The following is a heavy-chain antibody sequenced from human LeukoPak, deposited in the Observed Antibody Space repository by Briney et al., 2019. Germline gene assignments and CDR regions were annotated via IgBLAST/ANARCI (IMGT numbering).Heavy chain of an antibody. V-gene: IGHV3-23*01. CDR3: AEDLWFGELSSCY. CDR1: GFTFSSYA. CDR2: ISGSGGST. Sequence: GGSLRLSCAASGFTFSSYAMSWVRQAPGKGLEWVSAISGSGGSTYYADSVRGRFTISRDNSKNTLYLQMNSLRAEDTAVYYCAEDLWFGELSSCYWGQGTLVTVSS. D-gene: IGHD3-10*01. J-gene: IGHJ4*02.